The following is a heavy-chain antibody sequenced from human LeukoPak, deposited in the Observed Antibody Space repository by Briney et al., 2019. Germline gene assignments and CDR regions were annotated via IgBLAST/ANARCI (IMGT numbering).Heavy chain of an antibody. CDR1: GFTFTTYW. V-gene: IGHV3-7*01. J-gene: IGHJ5*02. CDR2: IKQDGSEK. D-gene: IGHD2-15*01. Sequence: PGGSLRLSCAVSGFTFTTYWMSWVRQAPGKGLEWVANIKQDGSEKYYVDSVKGRFTISRDNAKNSLYLQMNSLRADDTAVYYCVRGGESTWSWGQGTLVTVSS. CDR3: VRGGESTWS.